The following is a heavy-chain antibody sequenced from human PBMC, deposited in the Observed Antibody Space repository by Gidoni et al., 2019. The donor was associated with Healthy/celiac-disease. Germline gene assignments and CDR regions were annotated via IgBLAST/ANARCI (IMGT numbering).Heavy chain of an antibody. CDR3: ARAGCSGGSCYLYDYGMDV. CDR2: IIPILGIA. J-gene: IGHJ6*02. V-gene: IGHV1-69*02. D-gene: IGHD2-15*01. CDR1: ETTISSRT. Sequence: QVQLLQSGAEVKKPGSSVKSSCQASETTISSRTISWVRQAPGQGLEWMVRIIPILGIANYAQGYQGRVTITADKSTSTAYMELSSLRSGDTAVYYCARAGCSGGSCYLYDYGMDVWGQGTTVTVSS.